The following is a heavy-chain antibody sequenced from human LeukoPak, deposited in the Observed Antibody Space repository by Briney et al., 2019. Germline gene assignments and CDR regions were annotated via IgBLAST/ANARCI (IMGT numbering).Heavy chain of an antibody. D-gene: IGHD2-2*01. CDR1: GFIFSHYG. J-gene: IGHJ4*02. Sequence: PGRSLRLSCAASGFIFSHYGMHWVRQAPGKGLEWVAVISYDGSNKYYADSVKGRFTISRDNSKNTLYLQMNGLRAEDTAVYYCAKAVGRLPGNYWGQGTLVTVSS. CDR2: ISYDGSNK. CDR3: AKAVGRLPGNY. V-gene: IGHV3-30*18.